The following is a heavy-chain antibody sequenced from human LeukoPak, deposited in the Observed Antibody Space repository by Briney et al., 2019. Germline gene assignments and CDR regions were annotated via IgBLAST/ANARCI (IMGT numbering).Heavy chain of an antibody. CDR1: GGSISSSSYY. Sequence: SETLSLTCTVSGGSISSSSYYWGWIRQPPGKGLEWIGYIYYSGSTNYNPSLKSRVTISVDTSKNQFSLKLSSVTAADTAVYYCARLYQPPRSYYFDYWGQGTLDTVSS. J-gene: IGHJ4*02. CDR2: IYYSGST. CDR3: ARLYQPPRSYYFDY. D-gene: IGHD2-2*01. V-gene: IGHV4-61*05.